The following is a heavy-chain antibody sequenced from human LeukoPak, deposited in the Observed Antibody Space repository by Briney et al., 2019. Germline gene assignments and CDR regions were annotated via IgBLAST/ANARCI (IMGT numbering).Heavy chain of an antibody. V-gene: IGHV4-59*08. D-gene: IGHD6-13*01. CDR3: AAAAGIWFDP. CDR1: GGSISSYY. Sequence: PSETLSLTCSVSGGSISSYYWSWIRQPPGKGLEWIGYIYYSGSTNYNPSLKSRVTIPVDTSKNQFSLKLSSVTAADTAVYYCAAAAGIWFDPWGQGTLVTVSS. J-gene: IGHJ5*02. CDR2: IYYSGST.